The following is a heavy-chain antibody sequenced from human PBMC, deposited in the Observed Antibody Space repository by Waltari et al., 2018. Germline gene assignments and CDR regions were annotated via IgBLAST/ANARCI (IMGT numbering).Heavy chain of an antibody. D-gene: IGHD3-16*02. V-gene: IGHV3-23*04. Sequence: EVQLVEAGGGLVQPGGSLRLSCAASGFPFNRYALSWVRQAPGKGLEWVSALSASGDTIYYADSVKGRFTISRDNARNTVYLQMSSLSAEDTAVYYCARVWGSYRSFDYWGQGTLVTVSS. CDR2: LSASGDTI. CDR1: GFPFNRYA. J-gene: IGHJ4*02. CDR3: ARVWGSYRSFDY.